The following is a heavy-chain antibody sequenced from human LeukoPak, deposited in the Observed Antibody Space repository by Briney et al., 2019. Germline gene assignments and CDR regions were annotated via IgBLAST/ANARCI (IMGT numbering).Heavy chain of an antibody. J-gene: IGHJ6*02. Sequence: PGGSLRLSCAASGFTFSSYAMSWVRQAPGKGLEWVSAISGSGGSTYYADSVEGRFTISRDNSKNTLYLQMNSLRAEDTAVYYCAKDQILTGYYRPDYYYGMDVWGQGTTVTVPS. V-gene: IGHV3-23*01. CDR1: GFTFSSYA. D-gene: IGHD3-9*01. CDR2: ISGSGGST. CDR3: AKDQILTGYYRPDYYYGMDV.